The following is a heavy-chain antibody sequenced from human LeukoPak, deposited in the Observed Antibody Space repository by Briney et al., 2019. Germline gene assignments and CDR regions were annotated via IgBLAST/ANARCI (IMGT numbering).Heavy chain of an antibody. CDR3: AKDRVAYCGGDCYYYYYMDV. D-gene: IGHD2-21*02. Sequence: GGSLRLSCAASGFTFSSYAMSWVRQAPGKGLEWVSAISGSGGSTYYADSVKGRFTISRDNSKNTLYLQMNSLRAEDTAVYYCAKDRVAYCGGDCYYYYYMDVWGKGTTVTVSS. CDR2: ISGSGGST. V-gene: IGHV3-23*01. J-gene: IGHJ6*03. CDR1: GFTFSSYA.